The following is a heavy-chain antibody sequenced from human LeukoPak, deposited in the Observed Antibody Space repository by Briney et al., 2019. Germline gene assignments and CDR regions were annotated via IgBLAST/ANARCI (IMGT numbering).Heavy chain of an antibody. V-gene: IGHV3-33*01. CDR1: GFTFSVYG. D-gene: IGHD3-10*01. J-gene: IGHJ4*02. CDR2: IWNDGSNK. Sequence: PGGSLRLSCAAPGFTFSVYGMHWVRQAPGKGLEWVGVIWNDGSNKYYADSVKGRFTISRDNSKNTLYLQMNSLRAEDTAVYSCARASGPFDYWGQGTLVTVSS. CDR3: ARASGPFDY.